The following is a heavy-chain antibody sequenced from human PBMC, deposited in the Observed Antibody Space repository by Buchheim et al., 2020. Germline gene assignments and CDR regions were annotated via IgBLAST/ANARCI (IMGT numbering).Heavy chain of an antibody. CDR2: ISYDGSNK. V-gene: IGHV3-30*18. D-gene: IGHD3-10*01. Sequence: QVQLVESGGGVVQPGRSLRLSCAASGFTFSSYGMHWVRQAPGKGLEWVAVISYDGSNKYYADSVKGRFTISRDNSKNTLYLQMNSLRAEDTAVYYCAKPITMGRGVPIDYWGQGTL. J-gene: IGHJ4*02. CDR3: AKPITMGRGVPIDY. CDR1: GFTFSSYG.